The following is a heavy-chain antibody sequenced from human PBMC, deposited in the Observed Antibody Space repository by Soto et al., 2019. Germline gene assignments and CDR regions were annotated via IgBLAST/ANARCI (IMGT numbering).Heavy chain of an antibody. CDR2: IYNSGST. J-gene: IGHJ4*02. CDR1: GGSISSGGYF. D-gene: IGHD5-18*01. V-gene: IGHV4-31*03. CDR3: ARVGYLGDHLTSFDS. Sequence: QVQLQESGPGLVKPSQTLSLTCTVSGGSISSGGYFWSWIRQHPGKGLEWIGYIYNSGSTYYNPYLKSRVSISVDTSKNQFSLELSSVTAADTAVYYCARVGYLGDHLTSFDSWGQGTLVTVSS.